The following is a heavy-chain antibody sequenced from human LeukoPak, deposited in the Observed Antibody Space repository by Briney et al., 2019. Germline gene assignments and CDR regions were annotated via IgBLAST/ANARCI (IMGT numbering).Heavy chain of an antibody. Sequence: PGGSLRLSCAASGFTFSSYAMHWVRQAPGKGLEWVAVISYDGSNKYYADSVKGRFTISRDNSKNTLYLQMNSLRAEDTAVYYCARASHLGYSSGWYFGYYYYYMDVWGKGTTVTVSS. CDR3: ARASHLGYSSGWYFGYYYYYMDV. CDR1: GFTFSSYA. V-gene: IGHV3-30*04. CDR2: ISYDGSNK. J-gene: IGHJ6*03. D-gene: IGHD6-19*01.